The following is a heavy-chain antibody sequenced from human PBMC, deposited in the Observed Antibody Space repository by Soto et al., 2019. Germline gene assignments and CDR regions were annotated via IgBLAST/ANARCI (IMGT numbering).Heavy chain of an antibody. V-gene: IGHV1-18*04. CDR2: ISGYNGNT. J-gene: IGHJ6*02. Sequence: ASGKFSCKASGYTFSSYGISWVRQAPGQGLEWMGWISGYNGNTNYAKKRQGRVTMTTDTYTSTAYMELRSLKPDDTAVYYCARAVEVTPSIYYYRMNVWGQGPTVTVSS. CDR3: ARAVEVTPSIYYYRMNV. CDR1: GYTFSSYG. D-gene: IGHD2-15*01.